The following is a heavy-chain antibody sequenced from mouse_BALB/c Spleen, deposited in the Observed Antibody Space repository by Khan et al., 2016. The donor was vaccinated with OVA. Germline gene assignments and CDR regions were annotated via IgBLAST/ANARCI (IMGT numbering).Heavy chain of an antibody. Sequence: EVELVESGGGLVQPGGSRKLSCAASGFTFSSFGMHWVRQAPEKGLEWVAYLSSGSSTIYYADTVKGRVTISRDNPKNTLFLQMTSLRSEDTAMYYCATYGWWDWGAGTTVTVSS. CDR1: GFTFSSFG. CDR3: ATYGWWD. D-gene: IGHD1-1*01. V-gene: IGHV5-17*02. J-gene: IGHJ1*01. CDR2: LSSGSSTI.